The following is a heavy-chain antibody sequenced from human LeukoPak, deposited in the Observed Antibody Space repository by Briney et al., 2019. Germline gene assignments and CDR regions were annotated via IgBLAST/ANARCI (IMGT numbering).Heavy chain of an antibody. CDR2: ISSGAGTI. D-gene: IGHD1-26*01. CDR3: ARSTELSDPYFYYGMDV. Sequence: TGGSLRLSCAASGFSFRSFEMSRVRQAPGKGLECIAYISSGAGTIYHADSVKGRFTISRDNANNSLYLQMNGLRAEDTAIYYCARSTELSDPYFYYGMDVWGQGTTVTVSS. J-gene: IGHJ6*02. CDR1: GFSFRSFE. V-gene: IGHV3-48*03.